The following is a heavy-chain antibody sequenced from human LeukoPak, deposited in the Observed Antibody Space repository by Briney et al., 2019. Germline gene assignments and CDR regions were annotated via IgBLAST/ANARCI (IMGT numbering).Heavy chain of an antibody. Sequence: NPSQTLSLTCIVSGGSIGRGDYFWTWICQPPGKGLEWIGYISYSGSAHYNPSLKSRLTIPIDRSKTQFSLSLTSVTAADTAVYYCARVNHVYCSTAACFRAGWFDPWGQGTLVTVSS. CDR2: ISYSGSA. J-gene: IGHJ5*02. CDR3: ARVNHVYCSTAACFRAGWFDP. CDR1: GGSIGRGDYF. D-gene: IGHD2-15*01. V-gene: IGHV4-30-4*01.